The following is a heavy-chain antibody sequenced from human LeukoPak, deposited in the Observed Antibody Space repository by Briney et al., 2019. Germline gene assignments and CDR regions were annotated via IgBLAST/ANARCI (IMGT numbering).Heavy chain of an antibody. V-gene: IGHV1-2*02. D-gene: IGHD2-21*01. CDR2: INPNSGGT. Sequence: ASVKVSCKASGGTFSSYAISWVRQAPGQGLEWMGWINPNSGGTNYAQKFQGRVTMTRDTSINTAYMELSRLRSDDTAVYYCTRLMAYCGGDCYSGVYWGQGTLVTVSS. J-gene: IGHJ4*02. CDR1: GGTFSSYA. CDR3: TRLMAYCGGDCYSGVY.